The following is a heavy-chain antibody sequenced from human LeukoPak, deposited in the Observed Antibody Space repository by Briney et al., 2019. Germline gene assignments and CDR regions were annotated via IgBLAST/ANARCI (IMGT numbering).Heavy chain of an antibody. V-gene: IGHV3-23*01. J-gene: IGHJ4*02. CDR3: AKRTGDGSYGYFDY. CDR1: GFTFSSYA. CDR2: VTGSGGSP. D-gene: IGHD1-26*01. Sequence: GGSLRLSCAASGFTFSSYAMSWVRQAPGKGLEWVSAVTGSGGSPYYADSVKGRFTISRDNSKNTLYLQMNSLRAEDTAVYYCAKRTGDGSYGYFDYWGQGTLVTVSS.